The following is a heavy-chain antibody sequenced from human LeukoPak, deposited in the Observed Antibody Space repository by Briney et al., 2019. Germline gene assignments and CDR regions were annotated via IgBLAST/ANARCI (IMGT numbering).Heavy chain of an antibody. V-gene: IGHV1-2*02. CDR2: INPSSGGT. J-gene: IGHJ4*02. CDR3: ASSLWFGELGLDY. D-gene: IGHD3-10*01. CDR1: GYTFTGYY. Sequence: ASVKVSCKASGYTFTGYYMHWVRQAPGQGLEWMGWINPSSGGTNYAQKFQGRVTMTRDTSISTAYMELSRLRSDDTAVYYCASSLWFGELGLDYWGQGTLVTVSS.